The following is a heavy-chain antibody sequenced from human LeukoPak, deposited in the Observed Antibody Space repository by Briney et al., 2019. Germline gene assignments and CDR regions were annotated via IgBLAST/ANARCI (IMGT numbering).Heavy chain of an antibody. Sequence: GGSLRLSCAASGFTVSSNYMSWVRQAPGKGLEWVSVIYSGGSTYYADSVKGRFTISRDNSKNTLYLQMNSLRAEDTAVYYCSRHVVAVGFDYWGQGTLVTVSS. CDR2: IYSGGST. CDR3: SRHVVAVGFDY. D-gene: IGHD3-22*01. CDR1: GFTVSSNY. J-gene: IGHJ4*02. V-gene: IGHV3-66*04.